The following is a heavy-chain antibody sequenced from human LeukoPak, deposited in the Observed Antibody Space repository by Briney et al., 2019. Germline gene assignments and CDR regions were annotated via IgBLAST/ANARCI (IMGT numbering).Heavy chain of an antibody. J-gene: IGHJ5*02. CDR3: ARDGYCSSTSCYYWFDP. Sequence: ASVKVSCKASGYTFTGYYMHWVRQAPGQGLEWMGWINPNSGGTNYAQKFQGRVTMTRDTPISTAYMELSRLRSDDTAVYYCARDGYCSSTSCYYWFDPWGQGTLVTVSS. CDR1: GYTFTGYY. V-gene: IGHV1-2*02. D-gene: IGHD2-2*03. CDR2: INPNSGGT.